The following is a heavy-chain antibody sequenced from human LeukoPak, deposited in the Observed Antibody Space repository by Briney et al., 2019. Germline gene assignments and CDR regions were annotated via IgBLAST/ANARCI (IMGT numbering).Heavy chain of an antibody. CDR1: GFTFSNAW. V-gene: IGHV3-15*01. Sequence: PGGSLRLSCAASGFTFSNAWMSWVRQAPGKGLEWVGRIKSKTDGGTTDYAAPVKGRFTISRDDSKNTLYLQMNSLKTEDTAVYYCTTDSLIAAAGDNWFDPWGQGTLVTVSS. D-gene: IGHD6-13*01. J-gene: IGHJ5*02. CDR3: TTDSLIAAAGDNWFDP. CDR2: IKSKTDGGTT.